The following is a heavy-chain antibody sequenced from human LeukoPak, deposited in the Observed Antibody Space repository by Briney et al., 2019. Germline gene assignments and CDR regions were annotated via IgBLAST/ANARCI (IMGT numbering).Heavy chain of an antibody. D-gene: IGHD6-19*01. V-gene: IGHV1-2*02. CDR2: INPNSGGT. CDR1: GYTFTGYY. Sequence: ASVKVSCKASGYTFTGYYMHWVRQAPGQGLEWMGWINPNSGGTNYAQKFQGRVTMTRDTSISTAYMELSRLRSDDTAVYYCARVGSTTVIAVAGIDPFDIWGQGTMVTVSS. J-gene: IGHJ3*02. CDR3: ARVGSTTVIAVAGIDPFDI.